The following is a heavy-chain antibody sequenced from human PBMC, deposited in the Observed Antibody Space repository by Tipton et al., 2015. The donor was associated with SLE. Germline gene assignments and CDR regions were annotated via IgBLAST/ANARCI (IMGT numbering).Heavy chain of an antibody. J-gene: IGHJ3*01. CDR3: ARGVAYYFDSGAFDV. CDR2: INYSGST. Sequence: TLSLTCTVSGGSLNSYHWSWIRQPPGKGLEWIGEINYSGSTNYNPSLKSRVTISIGTSKNQLSLELSSVTAADTAVYYCARGVAYYFDSGAFDVWGQGTMVTVSS. CDR1: GGSLNSYH. V-gene: IGHV4-34*01. D-gene: IGHD3-22*01.